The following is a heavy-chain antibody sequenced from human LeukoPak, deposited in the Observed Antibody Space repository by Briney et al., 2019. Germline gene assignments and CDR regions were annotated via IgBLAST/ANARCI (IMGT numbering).Heavy chain of an antibody. CDR2: MDHSGSP. CDR1: GGSMSDFY. D-gene: IGHD2-21*02. Sequence: PSETLSLTCTVSGGSMSDFYWSWIRQPPGRGLEWIGYMDHSGSPNYSPSLRSRVTIAVDASKKQFSLELTSLTAADTAVYYCARRRDGYDSTWTYYYSMDVWGKGTTVTVSS. CDR3: ARRRDGYDSTWTYYYSMDV. J-gene: IGHJ6*03. V-gene: IGHV4-59*01.